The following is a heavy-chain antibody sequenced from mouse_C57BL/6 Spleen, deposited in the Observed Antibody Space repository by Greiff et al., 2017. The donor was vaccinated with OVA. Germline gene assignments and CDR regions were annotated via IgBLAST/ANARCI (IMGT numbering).Heavy chain of an antibody. Sequence: QVQLKQPGAELVKPGASVKLSCKASGYTFTSYWMQWVKQRPGQGLEWIGEIDPSDSYTNYNQKFKGKATLTVDTSSSTADMQLSSLTSEDSAVYYCARGDYYGSSSYWGQGTTLTVSS. CDR3: ARGDYYGSSSY. J-gene: IGHJ2*01. CDR1: GYTFTSYW. V-gene: IGHV1-50*01. CDR2: IDPSDSYT. D-gene: IGHD1-1*01.